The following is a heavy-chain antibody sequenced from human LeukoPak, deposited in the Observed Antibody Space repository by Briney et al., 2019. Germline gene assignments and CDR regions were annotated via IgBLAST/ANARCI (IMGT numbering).Heavy chain of an antibody. CDR2: TNSGGTST. V-gene: IGHV3-23*01. J-gene: IGHJ4*02. Sequence: GVSLRLSCATSGFPFSDFSMSWVRQAPGKGLEWISTTNSGGTSTYYAESVKGRFTISRDNSKNTLYLQMSSLRAEDTAVYYCAKQSYARSLGEGGPGTLVSVSS. D-gene: IGHD2-8*01. CDR3: AKQSYARSLGE. CDR1: GFPFSDFS.